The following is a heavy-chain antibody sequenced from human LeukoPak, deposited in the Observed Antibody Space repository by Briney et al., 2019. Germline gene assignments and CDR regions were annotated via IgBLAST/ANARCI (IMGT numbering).Heavy chain of an antibody. CDR3: ARGDGYNYFDY. D-gene: IGHD5-24*01. Sequence: SGGSLILSCAASGITVSSNYMSWVRQAPGKGLEWVSVFYPAGSTYYTDSVRGRFIISRDNSKNTLYLQMNSLRAEDTAVYFCARGDGYNYFDYWGQGTLVTVSS. CDR1: GITVSSNY. J-gene: IGHJ4*02. V-gene: IGHV3-53*01. CDR2: FYPAGST.